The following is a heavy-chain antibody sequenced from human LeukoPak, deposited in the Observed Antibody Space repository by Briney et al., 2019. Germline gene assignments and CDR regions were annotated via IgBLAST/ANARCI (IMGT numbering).Heavy chain of an antibody. Sequence: PGGSLRLSCAVTGFSVSSYEMNWVRQAPGKGLEWLSHISVGGTITYYADSVKGRFAISRDTANNSLHLQLNSLRVEDSGVYFSAREGYGANSQVDPWGHGTRVTVSS. D-gene: IGHD5-18*01. V-gene: IGHV3-48*03. CDR2: ISVGGTIT. CDR3: AREGYGANSQVDP. J-gene: IGHJ5*02. CDR1: GFSVSSYE.